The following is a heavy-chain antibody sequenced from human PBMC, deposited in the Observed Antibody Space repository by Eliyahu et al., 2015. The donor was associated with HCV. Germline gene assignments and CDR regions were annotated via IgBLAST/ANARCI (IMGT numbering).Heavy chain of an antibody. D-gene: IGHD4-17*01. V-gene: IGHV3-21*01. CDR3: ARDKTVTTGIYFDY. Sequence: PTPGKGLEWVSSISSSSSYIYYADSVKGRFTISRDNAKNSLYLQMNSLRAEDTAVYYCARDKTVTTGIYFDYWGQGTLVTVSS. CDR2: ISSSSSYI. J-gene: IGHJ4*02.